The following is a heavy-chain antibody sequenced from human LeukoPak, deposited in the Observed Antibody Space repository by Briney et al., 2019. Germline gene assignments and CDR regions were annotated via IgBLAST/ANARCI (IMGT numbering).Heavy chain of an antibody. D-gene: IGHD2-21*02. V-gene: IGHV3-23*01. J-gene: IGHJ4*02. Sequence: GGSLRLSCAASGFTFSSHAMNWVRQAPGKGLEWVSAISGSGGSTYYADSVKGRFTISRDNSKNTLYLQMNSLRAEDTAVYYCAKVAPAYCGGDCYSFFDYWGQGTLVTVSS. CDR1: GFTFSSHA. CDR2: ISGSGGST. CDR3: AKVAPAYCGGDCYSFFDY.